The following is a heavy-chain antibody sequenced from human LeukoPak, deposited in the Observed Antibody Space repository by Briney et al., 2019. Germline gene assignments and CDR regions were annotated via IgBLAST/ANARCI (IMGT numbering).Heavy chain of an antibody. J-gene: IGHJ5*02. V-gene: IGHV1-18*01. CDR1: GYTFTSYG. D-gene: IGHD2-15*01. Sequence: ASVKVSCKASGYTFTSYGISWVRQAPGQGLEWMGWISAYNGNTNYAQKLQGRVTMTTDTSTSTAYMELRSLRSDDTAVYYCARERLKLGRYCSGGSCYSDNNWFDPWGQGTLVTVSS. CDR3: ARERLKLGRYCSGGSCYSDNNWFDP. CDR2: ISAYNGNT.